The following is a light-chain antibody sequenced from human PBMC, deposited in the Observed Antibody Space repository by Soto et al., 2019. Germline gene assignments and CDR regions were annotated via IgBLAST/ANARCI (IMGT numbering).Light chain of an antibody. CDR3: QQSYSSPWT. CDR2: RAS. V-gene: IGKV1-39*01. CDR1: QIISTY. J-gene: IGKJ1*01. Sequence: DIPMTQSPSSLSESVGDRVTISCRSSQIISTYLNWYQQKPGTAPRLLISRASSVQSGVPPRFSGSGSGRDFTLTISSLRPDDIGTYFCQQSYSSPWTFGPGTRVEI.